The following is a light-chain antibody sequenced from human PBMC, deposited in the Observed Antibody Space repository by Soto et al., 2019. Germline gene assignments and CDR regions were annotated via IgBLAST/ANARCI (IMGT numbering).Light chain of an antibody. Sequence: QSALTQPASVSGSPGQSITISCTGTSSDVGSFDLVSWYQQHPGKAPKLMIYEGSKRPSGVSNRFSGSKSGNTASLTISGLQAEDEADYYCCSYASSSIVRFGGGTKLTVL. CDR2: EGS. V-gene: IGLV2-23*01. CDR3: CSYASSSIVR. CDR1: SSDVGSFDL. J-gene: IGLJ3*02.